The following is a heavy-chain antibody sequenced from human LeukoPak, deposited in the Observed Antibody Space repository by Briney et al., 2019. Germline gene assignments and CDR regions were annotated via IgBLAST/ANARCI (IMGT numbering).Heavy chain of an antibody. CDR3: ARDGGSSSWYGFDY. J-gene: IGHJ4*02. V-gene: IGHV1-2*06. D-gene: IGHD6-13*01. Sequence: GASVKVSCKASGYTFTGYYMHWVRQAPGQGLEWMGRINPNSGGTNYAQEFQGRVTMTRDTSISTAYMELSRLRSDDTAVYYCARDGGSSSWYGFDYWGQGTLVTVSS. CDR2: INPNSGGT. CDR1: GYTFTGYY.